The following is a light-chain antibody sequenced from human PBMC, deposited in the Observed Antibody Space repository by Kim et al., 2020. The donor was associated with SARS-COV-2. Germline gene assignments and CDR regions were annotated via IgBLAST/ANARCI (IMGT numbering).Light chain of an antibody. CDR2: LGS. V-gene: IGKV2-28*01. J-gene: IGKJ1*01. CDR1: QSLLHSTGYDY. Sequence: PASISCRSSQSLLHSTGYDYLDRYLQKPGQSPQLLIYLGSNRASGVPDRFSGSGSGTDFTLKISTVEAEDVGVYYCMQALQTPLTFGQGTKVDIK. CDR3: MQALQTPLT.